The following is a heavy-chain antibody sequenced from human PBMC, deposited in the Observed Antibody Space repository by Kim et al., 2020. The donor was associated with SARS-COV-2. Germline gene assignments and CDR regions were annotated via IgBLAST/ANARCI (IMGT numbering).Heavy chain of an antibody. CDR3: AHRSYSAFDL. V-gene: IGHV2-5*01. Sequence: DKRYRPSLKSRLTITKDTSKNQVVLTMTNMDPVDTATYYCAHRSYSAFDLWGRGTLVTVSS. J-gene: IGHJ2*01. D-gene: IGHD5-18*01. CDR2: DK.